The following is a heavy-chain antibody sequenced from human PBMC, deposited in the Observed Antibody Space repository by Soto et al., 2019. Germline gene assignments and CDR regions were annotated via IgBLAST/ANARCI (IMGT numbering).Heavy chain of an antibody. V-gene: IGHV3-9*01. D-gene: IGHD3-10*01. CDR3: VKEASSTYYGMDV. CDR1: GFTFHDYA. CDR2: ISWNSGTI. Sequence: GGSLRLSCAVSGFTFHDYAMHWVQQVPGKGLEWVSGISWNSGTIDYADSVKGRFTISRDNAKNSLYLQMNSLRAEDTALYYCVKEASSTYYGMDVWGQGTTVTVSS. J-gene: IGHJ6*02.